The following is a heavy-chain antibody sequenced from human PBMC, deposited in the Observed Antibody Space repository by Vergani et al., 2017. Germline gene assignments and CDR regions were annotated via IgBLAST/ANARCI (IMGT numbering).Heavy chain of an antibody. CDR3: AKHFRGWGIDY. J-gene: IGHJ4*02. CDR1: GFTFSNYD. D-gene: IGHD3-16*01. CDR2: IQFDGSNQ. V-gene: IGHV3-30*02. Sequence: QVQLVESGGGVVQRGGSLRLSCATSGFTFSNYDMQWIRQGPGKGLEFVAFIQFDGSNQYYADSVKGRFTLSRDFSKNTLYLQMNSLGTDDTATYYCAKHFRGWGIDYWGQGTQVIVSS.